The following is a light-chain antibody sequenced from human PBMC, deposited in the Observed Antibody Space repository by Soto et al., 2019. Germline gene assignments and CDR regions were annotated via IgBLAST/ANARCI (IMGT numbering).Light chain of an antibody. CDR3: QQYGSSPT. CDR1: QSVRSSY. J-gene: IGKJ5*01. CDR2: GAS. V-gene: IGKV3-20*01. Sequence: EIVLTQSPGTLSLSPLERATLSCMASQSVRSSYLAWYQQKPGQAPRLLIYGASSRATGIPDRFSGSGSGTDFTLTISRLETEDFAVYYCQQYGSSPTFGQGTRLEIK.